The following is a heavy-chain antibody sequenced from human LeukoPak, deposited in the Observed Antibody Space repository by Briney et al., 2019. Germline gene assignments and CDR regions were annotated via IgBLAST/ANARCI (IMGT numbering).Heavy chain of an antibody. J-gene: IGHJ5*02. V-gene: IGHV3-7*03. D-gene: IGHD5-18*01. Sequence: GGSLRLSCVASGFAFSRSWMSWVRQAPGKGLEWVGNIQPDGSEQYPVDSVKGRFTISRDNSRNSLLQMNSLRAEDTAVYYCAAVDVDTAFPWGQGTLVTVSS. CDR2: IQPDGSEQ. CDR3: AAVDVDTAFP. CDR1: GFAFSRSW.